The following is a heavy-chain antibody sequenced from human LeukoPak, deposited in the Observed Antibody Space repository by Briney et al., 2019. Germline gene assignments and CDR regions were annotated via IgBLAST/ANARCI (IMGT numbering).Heavy chain of an antibody. CDR2: INHSGST. D-gene: IGHD3-10*01. CDR1: GGSFSGYY. J-gene: IGHJ6*03. CDR3: ATSMVRGTYYYMDV. Sequence: SETLSLTCAVYGGSFSGYYWSWVRQPPGKGLEWIGEINHSGSTNYNPSLKSRVTISVDTSKNQFSLKLSSVTAADTAVYYCATSMVRGTYYYMDVWGKGTTVTVSS. V-gene: IGHV4-34*01.